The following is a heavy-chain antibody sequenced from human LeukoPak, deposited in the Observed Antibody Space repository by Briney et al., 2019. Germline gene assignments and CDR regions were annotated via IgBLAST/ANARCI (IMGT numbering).Heavy chain of an antibody. CDR3: ARKVATIGPIHFDY. Sequence: SVKVSCKASGGTFSGYAISWVRQAPGQGLEWMGRISPIIDKPQVAQKFQGRVTITADKATRTAYMELRSLRSEDTAVYYCARKVATIGPIHFDYWGQGTLVTVSS. D-gene: IGHD5-12*01. J-gene: IGHJ4*02. V-gene: IGHV1-69*04. CDR2: ISPIIDKP. CDR1: GGTFSGYA.